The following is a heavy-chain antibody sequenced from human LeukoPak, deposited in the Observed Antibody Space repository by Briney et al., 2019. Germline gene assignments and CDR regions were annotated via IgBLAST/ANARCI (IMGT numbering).Heavy chain of an antibody. Sequence: ASVKVSCKASGYTFSSYDINWVRQATEQGLEWMGWMNPNSGNTAYAQKFQGRVTMSRDTSISTAYMGLSSLRSEDTAVYYCARLPKYSRPLDYWGQGTLVTVSS. CDR2: MNPNSGNT. CDR1: GYTFSSYD. V-gene: IGHV1-8*02. CDR3: ARLPKYSRPLDY. J-gene: IGHJ4*02. D-gene: IGHD6-6*01.